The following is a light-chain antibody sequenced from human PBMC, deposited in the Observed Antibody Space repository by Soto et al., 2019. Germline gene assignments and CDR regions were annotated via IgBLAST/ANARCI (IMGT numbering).Light chain of an antibody. Sequence: QSVLTQPASVSGSPGQSITISCTGTSSDVGSYNLVSWYQQHPGKAPKLMIYEGSKRPSGVSNRFSGSKSGNTASLTISGLQAEDEADYYCQSYDSSLSVFWVFGGGTKLTVL. J-gene: IGLJ3*02. CDR1: SSDVGSYNL. CDR3: QSYDSSLSVFWV. CDR2: EGS. V-gene: IGLV2-14*02.